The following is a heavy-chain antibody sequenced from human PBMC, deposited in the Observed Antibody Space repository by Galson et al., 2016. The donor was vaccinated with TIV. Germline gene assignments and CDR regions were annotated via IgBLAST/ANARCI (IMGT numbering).Heavy chain of an antibody. D-gene: IGHD1-1*01. V-gene: IGHV3-9*01. CDR1: GFTFDDYA. CDR2: ISWNSGST. CDR3: AKGQLRAARRFYYMDV. Sequence: SLRLSCAASGFTFDDYAMHWVRQVPGRGLEWVSVISWNSGSTVYDSVKGRFIISRDNAKNSLYLQMNSLRAEDTALYYCAKGQLRAARRFYYMDVWGKGTMVTVSS. J-gene: IGHJ6*03.